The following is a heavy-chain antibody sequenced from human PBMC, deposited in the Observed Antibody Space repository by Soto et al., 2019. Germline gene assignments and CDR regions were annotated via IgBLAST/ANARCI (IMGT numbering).Heavy chain of an antibody. D-gene: IGHD3-3*01. Sequence: GGSLRLSCAASGFAFSGFEMNWVRQAPGKGLEWVSYISSGTSNMYYADSVKGRFTISRDNAQSSLYLQMNSLRVEDTAVYYCARDPNYDFWSGYRNKEGTYGMDVWGQGTTVTVSS. CDR3: ARDPNYDFWSGYRNKEGTYGMDV. J-gene: IGHJ6*02. CDR2: ISSGTSNM. CDR1: GFAFSGFE. V-gene: IGHV3-48*03.